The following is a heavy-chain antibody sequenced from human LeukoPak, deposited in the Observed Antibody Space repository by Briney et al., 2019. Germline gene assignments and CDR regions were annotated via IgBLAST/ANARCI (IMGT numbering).Heavy chain of an antibody. CDR3: ARGSGSGSYSRLGY. CDR2: ISSNGSTI. V-gene: IGHV3-48*03. CDR1: GFTFSSYE. Sequence: GGSLRLSCAASGFTFSSYEMNWVRQAPGKGLEWVSYISSNGSTIYYADSVKGRFIISRDNAKNSLYLQMNSLRAEDTAVYYCARGSGSGSYSRLGYWGQGTLVTVSS. D-gene: IGHD3-10*01. J-gene: IGHJ4*02.